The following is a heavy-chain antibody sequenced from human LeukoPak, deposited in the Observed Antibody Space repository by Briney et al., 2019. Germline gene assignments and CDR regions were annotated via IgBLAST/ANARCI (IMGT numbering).Heavy chain of an antibody. Sequence: GRSLRLSCAASGFTFNSYGMHWVRQAPGKGMEWVAVLWYDGSDEYYADSVKGRFTISRDNSGNTLYLQMNSLRAEDTAVSYCARDRTAGYCSGGNCYTDYWGQGTLVTVSS. D-gene: IGHD2-15*01. CDR1: GFTFNSYG. CDR2: LWYDGSDE. J-gene: IGHJ4*02. V-gene: IGHV3-33*01. CDR3: ARDRTAGYCSGGNCYTDY.